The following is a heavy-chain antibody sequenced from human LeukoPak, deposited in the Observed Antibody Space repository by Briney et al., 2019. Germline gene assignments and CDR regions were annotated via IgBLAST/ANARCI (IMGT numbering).Heavy chain of an antibody. V-gene: IGHV1-46*01. CDR1: GYTFTSYF. J-gene: IGHJ4*02. CDR3: AREASETYYFDY. D-gene: IGHD3-10*01. Sequence: ASVKVSCKASGYTFTSYFMHWVRQAPGQGLEWMGIINPSGGSTRYAQKFQGRVTMTRDTSTSTVYMELSSLRSDDTAVYFCAREASETYYFDYWGQGTLVTVSS. CDR2: INPSGGST.